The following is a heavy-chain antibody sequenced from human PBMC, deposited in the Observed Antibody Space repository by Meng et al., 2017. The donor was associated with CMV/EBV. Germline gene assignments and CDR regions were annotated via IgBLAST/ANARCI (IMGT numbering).Heavy chain of an antibody. CDR3: ARMPRDGYNYIDY. D-gene: IGHD5-24*01. Sequence: QVQLVQCGTEVKKPVSSVKVSCKASGGTFSSYAISWVRQAPGQGLEWMGGIIPIFGTANYAQKFQGRVTITADESTSTAYMELSSLRSEDTAVYYCARMPRDGYNYIDYWGQGTLVTVSS. J-gene: IGHJ4*02. CDR1: GGTFSSYA. V-gene: IGHV1-69*12. CDR2: IIPIFGTA.